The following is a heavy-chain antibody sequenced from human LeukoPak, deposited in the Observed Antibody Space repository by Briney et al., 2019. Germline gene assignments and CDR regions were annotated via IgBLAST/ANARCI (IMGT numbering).Heavy chain of an antibody. CDR2: FDPEHGEV. Sequence: EASVKVSCKVSGDTLTELSTHWVRQAPGKGLEWMGGFDPEHGEVIYAQKLQGRVTMTEDRSTDTAYMELSSLRSEDTAVYYCATGGPWDLLKYWGQGTLVTVSS. J-gene: IGHJ4*02. CDR1: GDTLTELS. D-gene: IGHD3-9*01. CDR3: ATGGPWDLLKY. V-gene: IGHV1-24*01.